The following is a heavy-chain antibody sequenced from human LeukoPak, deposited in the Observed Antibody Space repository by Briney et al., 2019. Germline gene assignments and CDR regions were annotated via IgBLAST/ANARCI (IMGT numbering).Heavy chain of an antibody. Sequence: ASVKVSCKASGYIFTDYYIHWVRQAPGQGLEWMGWINPNSGGTNYAQKFQGRVTMTRDTSISTTYMELSRLRSDDTAVYYCARVGGTTSDYYYGMDVWGQGTTVTVSS. CDR2: INPNSGGT. V-gene: IGHV1-2*02. J-gene: IGHJ6*02. CDR1: GYIFTDYY. CDR3: ARVGGTTSDYYYGMDV. D-gene: IGHD1-7*01.